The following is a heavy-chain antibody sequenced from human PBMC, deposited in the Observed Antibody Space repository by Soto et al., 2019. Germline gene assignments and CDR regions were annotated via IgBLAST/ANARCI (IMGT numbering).Heavy chain of an antibody. V-gene: IGHV3-49*03. D-gene: IGHD6-13*01. CDR3: TRDPYSRLYYYYYGMDV. CDR2: IRSKAYGGTT. Sequence: GGSLRLSCTASGFTFGDYAMSWFRQAPGKGLEWVGFIRSKAYGGTTEYAASVKGRFTISRDDSKSIAYLQMNSLKTEDTAVYYCTRDPYSRLYYYYYGMDVWGRGTTVTVSS. J-gene: IGHJ6*02. CDR1: GFTFGDYA.